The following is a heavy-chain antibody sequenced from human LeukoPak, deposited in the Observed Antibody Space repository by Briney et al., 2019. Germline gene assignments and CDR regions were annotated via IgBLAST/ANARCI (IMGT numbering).Heavy chain of an antibody. CDR3: ARHRGYCSGGTCAAYYFDF. D-gene: IGHD2-15*01. V-gene: IGHV3-11*03. Sequence: GGSLRLSCAASGFTFSGFYMSWIRQAPGKGLECVSYITTRGTYTDCADSVRGRFIISRDNAKNSLYLQMNSLRAEDTAVYYCARHRGYCSGGTCAAYYFDFWGQGTLVTVSS. J-gene: IGHJ4*02. CDR2: ITTRGTYT. CDR1: GFTFSGFY.